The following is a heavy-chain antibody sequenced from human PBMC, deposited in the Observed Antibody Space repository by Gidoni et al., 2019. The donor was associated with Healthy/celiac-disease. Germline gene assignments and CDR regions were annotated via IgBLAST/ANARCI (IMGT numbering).Heavy chain of an antibody. CDR3: TTAPLGAAAGRRRYYFDY. CDR1: GFTCSNAG. V-gene: IGHV3-15*01. J-gene: IGHJ4*02. Sequence: EVQLVESGGGLVKPGGSLRLSCAASGFTCSNAGMSWVRQAPGKGLEWVGRIKSKTDGGTTDYAAPVKGRFTISRDDSKNTLYLQMNSLKTEDTAVYYCTTAPLGAAAGRRRYYFDYWGQGTLVTVSS. CDR2: IKSKTDGGTT. D-gene: IGHD6-13*01.